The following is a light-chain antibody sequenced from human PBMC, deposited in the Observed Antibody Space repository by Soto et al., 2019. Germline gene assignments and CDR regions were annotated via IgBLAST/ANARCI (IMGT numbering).Light chain of an antibody. V-gene: IGLV2-14*01. J-gene: IGLJ1*01. CDR3: SSYTSTSTYV. CDR1: GSDVGGYNY. Sequence: QSVLTQPASVSGPPGQSITISCTGTGSDVGGYNYVSWYQQHPGKGPKLMLYEVSNRPSGVSNRFSGSKSGNTASLTISGLQPEDEADYYCSSYTSTSTYVFGTGTKVTVL. CDR2: EVS.